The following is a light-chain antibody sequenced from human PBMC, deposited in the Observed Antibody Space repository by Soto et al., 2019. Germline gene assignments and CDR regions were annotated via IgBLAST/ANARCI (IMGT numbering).Light chain of an antibody. CDR3: QQYGSSPQT. CDR1: QSVSSSY. J-gene: IGKJ1*01. V-gene: IGKV3-20*01. Sequence: GLTQSPCTLSLSPGERATLNCRASQSVSSSYLAWYQQKPGQAPRLLIYGASSRATGIPDRFSGSGSGTDFTLTISRLEPEDFAVYYCQQYGSSPQTFGQGTKVDIK. CDR2: GAS.